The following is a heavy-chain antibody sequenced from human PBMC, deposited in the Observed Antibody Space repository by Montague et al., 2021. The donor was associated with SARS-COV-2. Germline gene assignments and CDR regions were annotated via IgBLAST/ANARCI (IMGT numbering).Heavy chain of an antibody. D-gene: IGHD1-26*01. J-gene: IGHJ6*02. V-gene: IGHV3-30*04. CDR1: GFTFSSYS. CDR3: ASDPSGSYYYGMDV. Sequence: SLRLSCAASGFTFSSYSMHWVRQAPGKGLEWVSYISYDGNNKYYADSVKGRFNISRDNSKNTLYLQMNILSAEETAVYYVASDPSGSYYYGMDVWGQGTTVTVSS. CDR2: ISYDGNNK.